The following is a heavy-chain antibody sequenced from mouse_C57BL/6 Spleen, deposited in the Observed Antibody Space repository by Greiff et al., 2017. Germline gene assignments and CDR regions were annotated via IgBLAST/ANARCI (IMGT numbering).Heavy chain of an antibody. Sequence: EVHLVESGEGLVKPGGSLKLSCAASGFTFSSYAMSWVRQTPEKRLEWVAYISSGCDYIYYADTVKGRFTISRDNARNTLYLQMSSLKSEDTAMYDCTRGIYYYGEIRVDYWGQGTSVTVSS. CDR2: ISSGCDYI. CDR3: TRGIYYYGEIRVDY. V-gene: IGHV5-9-1*02. D-gene: IGHD1-1*01. J-gene: IGHJ4*01. CDR1: GFTFSSYA.